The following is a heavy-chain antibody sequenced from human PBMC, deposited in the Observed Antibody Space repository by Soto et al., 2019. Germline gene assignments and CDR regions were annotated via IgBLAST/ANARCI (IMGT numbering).Heavy chain of an antibody. CDR2: IDPRDSYT. D-gene: IGHD5-12*01. CDR1: GYSITSYW. J-gene: IGHJ4*02. Sequence: PGESLKISCKGSGYSITSYWITWVRQMPGKGLEWMGRIDPRDSYTNYSPSFQGHVTISTDRSINTAFLQWNSLKASDTAMYYYARHGYDWGWSNDYWGQGTLVTVSS. CDR3: ARHGYDWGWSNDY. V-gene: IGHV5-10-1*01.